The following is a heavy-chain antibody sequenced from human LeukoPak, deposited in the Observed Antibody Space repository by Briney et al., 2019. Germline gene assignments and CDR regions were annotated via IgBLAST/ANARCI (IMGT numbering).Heavy chain of an antibody. V-gene: IGHV1-69*04. J-gene: IGHJ6*02. Sequence: ASVKVSCKASEGTFSSYAISWVRQAPGQGLEWMGRIIPILGIANYAQKFQGRVTITADKSTSTAYMELSSLRSEDTAVYYCARFLENYYGMDVWGQGTTVTVSS. CDR2: IIPILGIA. CDR3: ARFLENYYGMDV. CDR1: EGTFSSYA.